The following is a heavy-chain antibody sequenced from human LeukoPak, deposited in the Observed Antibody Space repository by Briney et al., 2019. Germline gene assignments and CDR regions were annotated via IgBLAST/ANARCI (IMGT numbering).Heavy chain of an antibody. CDR1: GGSISSSSYY. V-gene: IGHV4-39*01. CDR2: IYYSGST. Sequence: SETLSLTCTVSGGSISSSSYYWGWIRQPPGKGLEWIGSIYYSGSTYYNPSLKSRVTISVDTSKNQFSLKLSSVTAADTAVYYCARHTYSSIISPYNWFDPWGQGTLVTDSS. D-gene: IGHD6-13*01. CDR3: ARHTYSSIISPYNWFDP. J-gene: IGHJ5*02.